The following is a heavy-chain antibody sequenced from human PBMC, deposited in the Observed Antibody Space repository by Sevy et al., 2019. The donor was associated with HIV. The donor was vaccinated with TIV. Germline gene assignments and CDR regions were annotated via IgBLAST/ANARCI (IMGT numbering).Heavy chain of an antibody. J-gene: IGHJ6*03. V-gene: IGHV4-38-2*01. Sequence: SETLSLTCAVSGYSISSGYYWGWIRQPPGKGLEWIGSIYHSGSTYYNPSLKSRVTISVDTSKNQFSLKLSSVTAADTAVYYCARQTTARSYYYYYYMDVWGKGTTVTVSS. CDR1: GYSISSGYY. CDR3: ARQTTARSYYYYYYMDV. D-gene: IGHD4-4*01. CDR2: IYHSGST.